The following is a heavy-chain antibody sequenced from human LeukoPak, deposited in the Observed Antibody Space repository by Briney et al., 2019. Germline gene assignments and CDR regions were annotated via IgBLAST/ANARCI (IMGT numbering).Heavy chain of an antibody. CDR1: GFTFSSYA. CDR2: ISGSGVST. Sequence: GGSLRLSCAASGFTFSSYAMSWVRQAPGKGLEWVSAISGSGVSTYYADSVKGRFTISRDNSKNTLYLQMNTLRAEDTAVYYCVAIWSGYSYALDYWGQGTLVTVSS. J-gene: IGHJ4*02. CDR3: VAIWSGYSYALDY. D-gene: IGHD5-18*01. V-gene: IGHV3-23*01.